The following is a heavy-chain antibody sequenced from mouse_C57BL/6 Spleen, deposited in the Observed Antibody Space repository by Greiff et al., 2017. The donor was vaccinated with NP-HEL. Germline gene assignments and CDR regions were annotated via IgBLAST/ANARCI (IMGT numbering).Heavy chain of an antibody. V-gene: IGHV1-42*01. CDR1: GYSFTGYY. D-gene: IGHD1-1*01. CDR3: ARGDYYGSSPYWYFDV. J-gene: IGHJ1*03. Sequence: EVHLVESGPELVKPGASVKISCKASGYSFTGYYMNWVKQSPEKSLEWIGEINPSTGGTTYNQKFKAKATLTVDKSSSTAYMQLKSLTSEDSAVYYCARGDYYGSSPYWYFDVWGTGTTVTVSS. CDR2: INPSTGGT.